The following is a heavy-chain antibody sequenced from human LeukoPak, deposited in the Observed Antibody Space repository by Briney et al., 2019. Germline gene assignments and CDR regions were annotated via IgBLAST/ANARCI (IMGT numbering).Heavy chain of an antibody. CDR1: GYTFTNYD. CDR3: ARDGGGGNSF. D-gene: IGHD4-23*01. CDR2: ISSYSGNT. J-gene: IGHJ4*02. V-gene: IGHV1-18*01. Sequence: ASVKVSCKASGYTFTNYDINWVRQAPGQGVEWMAWISSYSGNTDYAQKFQGRVTMTTDTSTSTVYMELRSLTSDDTAVYYCARDGGGGNSFWGQGTLVTVSS.